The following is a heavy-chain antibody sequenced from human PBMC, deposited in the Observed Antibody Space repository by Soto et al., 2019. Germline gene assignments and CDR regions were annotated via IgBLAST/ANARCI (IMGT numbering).Heavy chain of an antibody. V-gene: IGHV1-18*01. D-gene: IGHD3-16*01. CDR3: AKDWGNTVTTQASF. J-gene: IGHJ4*02. Sequence: QVQLVQSGAEVKKPGASVKVSCKASGYTFTSYGISWVRQAPGQGLEWMGWISAYNGNTNYAQKLQGRVTMTTDTTTTPAHMGLRNPGSGGPAGEFLAKDWGNTVTTQASFRGQGTLVTVSS. CDR2: ISAYNGNT. CDR1: GYTFTSYG.